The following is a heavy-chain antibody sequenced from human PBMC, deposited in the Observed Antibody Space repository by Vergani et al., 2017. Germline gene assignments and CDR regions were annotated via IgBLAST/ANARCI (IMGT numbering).Heavy chain of an antibody. CDR1: GSTVSGNY. V-gene: IGHV3-66*02. J-gene: IGHJ5*02. D-gene: IGHD3-10*01. CDR3: ARGNYYGSGTYVDP. Sequence: VQLVESAGGVVQPGGSLRLSCAASGSTVSGNYMTWVRQAPGKGLEWVSHIYSGDETYYADSAKGRVTISRDTSKNTLHLQINNLRVEDTAVYYCARGNYYGSGTYVDPWGQGTLVTVSS. CDR2: IYSGDET.